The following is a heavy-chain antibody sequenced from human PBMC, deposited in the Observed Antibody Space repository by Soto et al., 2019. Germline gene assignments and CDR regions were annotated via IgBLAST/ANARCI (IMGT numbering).Heavy chain of an antibody. J-gene: IGHJ3*02. V-gene: IGHV3-23*01. CDR2: ISGSGGST. CDR1: GFTFSSYA. CDR3: AKGIEQWLEHFAFDI. D-gene: IGHD6-19*01. Sequence: EVQLLESGGGLVQPGGSLRLSCAASGFTFSSYAMSWVRQAPGKGLEWVSAISGSGGSTYYADSVKGRFTISRDNSKNTLYLQMIRLRAEATAVYYCAKGIEQWLEHFAFDIWGQGTMVTVSS.